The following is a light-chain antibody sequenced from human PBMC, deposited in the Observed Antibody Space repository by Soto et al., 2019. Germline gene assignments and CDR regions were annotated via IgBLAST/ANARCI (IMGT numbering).Light chain of an antibody. CDR1: QSLNNY. CDR3: QQYYRSSIT. J-gene: IGKJ5*01. V-gene: IGKV1-5*01. Sequence: DIQITRSPSTLSASVGDRVTITCRASQSLNNYLAWYQQKPGKAPKLLIYDASTLERGVPSRFSGTGSGTEFTLTISSLQPDDFATYYCQQYYRSSITFGQGTRLEIK. CDR2: DAS.